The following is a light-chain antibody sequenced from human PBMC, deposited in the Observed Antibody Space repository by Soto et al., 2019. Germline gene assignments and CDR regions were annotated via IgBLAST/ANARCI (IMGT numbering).Light chain of an antibody. CDR2: EGS. V-gene: IGLV2-23*01. CDR3: CSYAGSSTGVV. CDR1: SIDVGSYNL. Sequence: QSVLTQPASVSGSPGQSITISCTGTSIDVGSYNLVSWYQQHPGKAPKLMIYEGSKRPSGVSNRFSGSKSGNTASLTISGLQAEDEADYYCCSYAGSSTGVVFGGGTKVTVL. J-gene: IGLJ2*01.